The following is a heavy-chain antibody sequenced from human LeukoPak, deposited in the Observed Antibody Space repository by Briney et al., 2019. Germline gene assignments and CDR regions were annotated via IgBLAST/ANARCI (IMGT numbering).Heavy chain of an antibody. J-gene: IGHJ3*02. Sequence: AEPLTLTCTVSGGSVSSGSDHWSWIPQPPGKGLEWMGYIYYSGSTNYNPSLNSRVTISVDTSKNQFSLKLSSMTAADTAVYYCARDNNGDWDAFDIWGQGTMVTVSS. CDR2: IYYSGST. D-gene: IGHD4-17*01. CDR1: GGSVSSGSDH. CDR3: ARDNNGDWDAFDI. V-gene: IGHV4-61*01.